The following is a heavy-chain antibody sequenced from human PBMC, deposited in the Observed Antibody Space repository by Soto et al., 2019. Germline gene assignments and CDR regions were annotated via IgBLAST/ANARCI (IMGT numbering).Heavy chain of an antibody. Sequence: QVPLVQSGAEVKKPGASVKVSCEASGYTSSSYHISWVRQASGQGLEWMGWVNPNSNETDYAQKFQGRVTMTGNTSIRTAYMELSSLRSDDTAVYYCVRSGRRSGIDYWGQGTLLTVSS. J-gene: IGHJ4*02. CDR2: VNPNSNET. CDR1: GYTSSSYH. CDR3: VRSGRRSGIDY. D-gene: IGHD5-12*01. V-gene: IGHV1-8*01.